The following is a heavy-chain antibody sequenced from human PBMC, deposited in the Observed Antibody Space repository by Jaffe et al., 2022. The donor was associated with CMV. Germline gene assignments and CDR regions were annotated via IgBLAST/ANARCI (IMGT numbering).Heavy chain of an antibody. Sequence: QLQLQESGPGLVKPSETLSLTCTVSGGSISSSSYYWGWIRQPPGKGLEWIGSIYYSGSTYYNPSLKSRVTISVDTSKNQFSLKLSSVTAADTAVYYCVGYIAAAGTWGNNWFDPWGQGTLVTVSS. CDR2: IYYSGST. V-gene: IGHV4-39*01. CDR3: VGYIAAAGTWGNNWFDP. J-gene: IGHJ5*02. D-gene: IGHD6-13*01. CDR1: GGSISSSSYY.